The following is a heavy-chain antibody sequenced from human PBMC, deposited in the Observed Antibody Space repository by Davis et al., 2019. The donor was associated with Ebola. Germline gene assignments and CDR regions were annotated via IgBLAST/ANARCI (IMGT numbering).Heavy chain of an antibody. CDR2: MRNGGGT. Sequence: GGSLRLSCAPSGFIVGNHYMNWVRQAPGKGLEWVSLMRNGGGTEYTDSVKGRFTISRDNAKNALYLQMNSLRVEDTAVYYCTRVRGAESSYRASDYWGQGTLVTVSS. V-gene: IGHV3-66*01. D-gene: IGHD2-2*01. CDR3: TRVRGAESSYRASDY. J-gene: IGHJ4*02. CDR1: GFIVGNHY.